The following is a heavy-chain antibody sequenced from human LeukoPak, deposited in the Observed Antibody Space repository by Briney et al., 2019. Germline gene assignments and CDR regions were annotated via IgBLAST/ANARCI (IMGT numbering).Heavy chain of an antibody. CDR3: ARRSSLDY. V-gene: IGHV3-11*01. Sequence: GGSLRLSCAASGFNFGGYVMSWVRQAPGKGLEWVSDISPGGSSISYADSVKGRFTISRDNAKSSLYLQMNNLRVEDTAVYYCARRSSLDYWGQGALVTVSS. CDR1: GFNFGGYV. D-gene: IGHD6-13*01. J-gene: IGHJ4*02. CDR2: ISPGGSSI.